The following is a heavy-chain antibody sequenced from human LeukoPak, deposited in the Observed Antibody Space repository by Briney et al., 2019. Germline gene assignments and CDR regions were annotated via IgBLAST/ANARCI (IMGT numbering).Heavy chain of an antibody. Sequence: SETLSLACTVSGGSISSYYWSWIRQPPGKGLEWIGYIYYGGSTNYNPSLKSRVTISVDTSKNQFSLKLSSVTAADTAVYYCARDSADYDAFDIWGQGTMVTVSS. D-gene: IGHD4-11*01. CDR3: ARDSADYDAFDI. CDR2: IYYGGST. J-gene: IGHJ3*02. CDR1: GGSISSYY. V-gene: IGHV4-59*01.